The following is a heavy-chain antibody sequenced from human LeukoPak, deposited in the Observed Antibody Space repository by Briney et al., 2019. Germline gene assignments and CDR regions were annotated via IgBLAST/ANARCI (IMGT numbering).Heavy chain of an antibody. Sequence: PGSSLRLSCAASGFTFSSYGMHWVRQAPGRGLEWMGWINPNSGGTNYAQKFQGGVTITRDTSISTAYMELSRLRSDGTAVYYCARDSLELHFDYWGQGTLVTVSS. V-gene: IGHV1-2*02. D-gene: IGHD1-7*01. CDR2: INPNSGGT. CDR1: GFTFSSYG. J-gene: IGHJ4*02. CDR3: ARDSLELHFDY.